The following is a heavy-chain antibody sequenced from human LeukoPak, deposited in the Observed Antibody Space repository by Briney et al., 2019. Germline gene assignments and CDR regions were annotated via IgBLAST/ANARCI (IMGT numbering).Heavy chain of an antibody. Sequence: SETLSLTCAVYGGSFSGYYWSWIRQPPGKGLEWIGEINHSGSTNYNPSLKSRVTISVDTSRNQFSLKLSSVTAADTAVYYCARGACSGGSCYPTLGYYFDYWGQGTLVTVSS. CDR2: INHSGST. J-gene: IGHJ4*02. D-gene: IGHD2-15*01. V-gene: IGHV4-34*01. CDR3: ARGACSGGSCYPTLGYYFDY. CDR1: GGSFSGYY.